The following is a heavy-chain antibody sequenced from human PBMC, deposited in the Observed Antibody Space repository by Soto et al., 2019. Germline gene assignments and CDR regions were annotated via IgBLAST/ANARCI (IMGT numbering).Heavy chain of an antibody. D-gene: IGHD3-22*01. V-gene: IGHV4-31*03. CDR1: GGSISSNNYY. CDR2: IYYSGNT. Sequence: SETLSLTCTVSGGSISSNNYYWSWIRQHSGKGLEWIGYIYYSGNTYYNPSLKSRVTISVDTSKNQFSLKLSSVTAADTAVYYCARDRVPPYDSGGYYYVVPWFDPWCQGTLVTVSS. CDR3: ARDRVPPYDSGGYYYVVPWFDP. J-gene: IGHJ5*02.